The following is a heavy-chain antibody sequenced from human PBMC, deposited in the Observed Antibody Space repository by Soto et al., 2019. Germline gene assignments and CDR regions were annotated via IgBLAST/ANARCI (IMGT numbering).Heavy chain of an antibody. CDR1: GGTLSRYA. Sequence: GASVKVSCKASGGTLSRYAISWVRQAPGQGLEWMGGIIPIFGTANYAQKFQGRVTITADESTSTAYMELSSLRSEDTAVYYCARDHRARYSGYDGYYYGMDVWGQGTTVTVSS. J-gene: IGHJ6*02. CDR3: ARDHRARYSGYDGYYYGMDV. CDR2: IIPIFGTA. V-gene: IGHV1-69*13. D-gene: IGHD5-12*01.